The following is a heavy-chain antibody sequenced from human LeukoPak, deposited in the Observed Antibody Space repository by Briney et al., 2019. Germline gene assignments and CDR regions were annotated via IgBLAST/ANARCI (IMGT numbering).Heavy chain of an antibody. CDR3: ARDTHYYGSGSPAFDL. Sequence: GGSLRLSCAASRFTFSDYSMNWVRQAPGKGLQWVASISSGSVYIYYADSMKGRFTISRDNAKNSMYLQLNSLRAEDTALYYCARDTHYYGSGSPAFDLWGRGTMVTVSS. CDR2: ISSGSVYI. CDR1: RFTFSDYS. J-gene: IGHJ3*01. D-gene: IGHD3-10*01. V-gene: IGHV3-21*01.